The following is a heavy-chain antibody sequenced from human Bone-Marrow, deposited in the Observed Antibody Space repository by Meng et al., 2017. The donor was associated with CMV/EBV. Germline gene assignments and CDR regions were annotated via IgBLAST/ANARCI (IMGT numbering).Heavy chain of an antibody. D-gene: IGHD6-25*01. CDR2: MRNKGANYAT. Sequence: GGSLRLSCAASGFTLSGSTVHWVRQASGKGLEWVGRMRNKGANYATAYSASVKGRFTISRDDSKNTAYLQMNSLKTDDSALYYCTRWVSGAAANFDFWGQGTLVTVSS. J-gene: IGHJ4*02. CDR1: GFTLSGST. CDR3: TRWVSGAAANFDF. V-gene: IGHV3-73*01.